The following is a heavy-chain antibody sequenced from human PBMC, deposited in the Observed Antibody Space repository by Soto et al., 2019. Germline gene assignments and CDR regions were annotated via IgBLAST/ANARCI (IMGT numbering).Heavy chain of an antibody. CDR2: ISVSGDNT. V-gene: IGHV3-23*01. D-gene: IGHD2-2*01. Sequence: GGSLRLSCAASGFTFSRYAMNWVRQAPGRGLQWISGISVSGDNTSYADSVRGRFTISRDNSKKTLYLQMSSLRADDTAVYFCTKALYCSSTSCYSGGDSFHVWGQGTMVTVSS. CDR1: GFTFSRYA. J-gene: IGHJ3*01. CDR3: TKALYCSSTSCYSGGDSFHV.